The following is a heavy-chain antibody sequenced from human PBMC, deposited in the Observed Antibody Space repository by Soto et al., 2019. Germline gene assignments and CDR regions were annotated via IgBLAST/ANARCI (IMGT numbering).Heavy chain of an antibody. J-gene: IGHJ5*02. Sequence: GGSLRLSCAASGFTFSSYAMSWVRQAPGKGLEWVSAISGSGGSTYYADSVKGRFTISRDNSKNTLYLQMNSLRAEDTAVYYCAKDQSSYYDFLSGYYPWGQGTLVTVSS. D-gene: IGHD3-3*01. V-gene: IGHV3-23*01. CDR1: GFTFSSYA. CDR2: ISGSGGST. CDR3: AKDQSSYYDFLSGYYP.